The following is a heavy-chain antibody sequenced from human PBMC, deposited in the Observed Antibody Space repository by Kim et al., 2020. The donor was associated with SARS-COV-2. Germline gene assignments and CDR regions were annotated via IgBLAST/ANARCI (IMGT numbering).Heavy chain of an antibody. CDR1: GGSISSYY. D-gene: IGHD2-15*01. CDR2: IYYSGST. Sequence: SETLSRTCTVSGGSISSYYWSWIRQPPGKGLEWIGYIYYSGSTNYNPSLKSQVTISVDTSKNQFSLNLSSVTSADTAVDYCAGQWSGGQCSGGSCSPLDYWGQRSLVTVSS. V-gene: IGHV4-59*08. CDR3: AGQWSGGQCSGGSCSPLDY. J-gene: IGHJ4*02.